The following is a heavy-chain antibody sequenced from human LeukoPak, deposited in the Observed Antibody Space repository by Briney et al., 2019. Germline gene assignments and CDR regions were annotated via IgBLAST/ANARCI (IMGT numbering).Heavy chain of an antibody. CDR3: ARRFDS. Sequence: PSETLSLTCTVSGDSITNNYHWSWIRPPPGMGLEFIGYIYYSGSTNYNPSLKSRVTISMDTSKNQFSLRLTSVTAADTAVYYCARRFDSWGQGTLVTVSS. J-gene: IGHJ4*02. V-gene: IGHV4-59*01. CDR2: IYYSGST. CDR1: GDSITNNYH.